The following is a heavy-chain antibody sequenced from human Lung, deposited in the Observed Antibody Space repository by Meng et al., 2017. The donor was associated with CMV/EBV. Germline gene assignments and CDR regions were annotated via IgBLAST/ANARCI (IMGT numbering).Heavy chain of an antibody. CDR2: VRHDGTNK. J-gene: IGHJ4*02. CDR3: AKDLLLFGGPNAYFDQ. V-gene: IGHV3-30*02. CDR1: GFRFDDCG. Sequence: GESXKISCAASGFRFDDCGMHWVRQTPGKGLEWVAFVRHDGTNKFYAASVKGRFTISRDNSKSTVYLQMNSLRPEDSALYYCAKDLLLFGGPNAYFDQWGQGTXVNVYS. D-gene: IGHD3-16*01.